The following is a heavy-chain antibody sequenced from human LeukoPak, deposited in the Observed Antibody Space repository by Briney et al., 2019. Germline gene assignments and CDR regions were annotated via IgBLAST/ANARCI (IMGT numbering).Heavy chain of an antibody. D-gene: IGHD6-19*01. Sequence: GGSLRLSCAASGFTFSSYAMHWVRQAPDKGLEWVAVISNDGSQKYYADSVKGRFTISRDNSKNTLYLQMNSLRAEDTAVYYCARGYSSGSLLYWGQGTLVTVSS. CDR1: GFTFSSYA. J-gene: IGHJ4*02. CDR3: ARGYSSGSLLY. CDR2: ISNDGSQK. V-gene: IGHV3-30-3*01.